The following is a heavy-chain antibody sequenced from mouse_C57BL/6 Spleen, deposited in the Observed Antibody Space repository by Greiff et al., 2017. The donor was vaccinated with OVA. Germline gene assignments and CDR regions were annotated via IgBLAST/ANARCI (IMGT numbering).Heavy chain of an antibody. D-gene: IGHD1-1*01. V-gene: IGHV1-82*01. CDR3: ARQGYYCGFAY. CDR1: GYAFSSSW. Sequence: VQLQESGPELVKPGASVKISCKASGYAFSSSWMNWVKQRPGKGLEWIGRIYPGDGDTNYNGKFKGKATLTADKSSSTAYMQRSSLTFEDSAFYFCARQGYYCGFAYWGQGTLVTVSA. CDR2: IYPGDGDT. J-gene: IGHJ3*01.